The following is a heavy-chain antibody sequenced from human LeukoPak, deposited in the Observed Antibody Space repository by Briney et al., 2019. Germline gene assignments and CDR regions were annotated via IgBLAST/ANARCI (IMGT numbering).Heavy chain of an antibody. J-gene: IGHJ4*02. V-gene: IGHV3-23*01. Sequence: GGSLRLSCAASGFTFSSYAMSWVRQAPGKGLEWVSAISGSGGSTYYADSVRGRFTISRDNSKNTLYLQMNSLRAEDTAVYYCAKDRRYCSSTSCPYYFDYWGQGTLVTVSS. CDR2: ISGSGGST. CDR1: GFTFSSYA. D-gene: IGHD2-2*01. CDR3: AKDRRYCSSTSCPYYFDY.